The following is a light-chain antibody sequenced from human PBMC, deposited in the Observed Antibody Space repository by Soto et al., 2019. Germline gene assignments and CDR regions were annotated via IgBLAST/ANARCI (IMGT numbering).Light chain of an antibody. CDR2: GAS. CDR1: QSVRNNN. CDR3: QQYGSSPLT. V-gene: IGKV3-20*01. Sequence: EIVLTQSPGTLSLSPGGRATLSCRASQSVRNNNLAWYQQKPGQAPRFLIYGASSRATGIPDRFSGSGSGTDFTLTISRLEPEDFAVYYCQQYGSSPLTFGGGTKVEIK. J-gene: IGKJ4*01.